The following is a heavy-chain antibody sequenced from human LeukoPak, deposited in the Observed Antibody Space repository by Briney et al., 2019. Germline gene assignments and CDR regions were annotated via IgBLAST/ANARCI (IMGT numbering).Heavy chain of an antibody. Sequence: PGGSLRLSCAASGFTFSNSWMHWVRQAPGKGLVWVSRIRGDGSSTSYADSVKGRFTISRDNAKNTLYLQMNSLRVEDTAVYYCVRDITIPLWGQATLLTVSS. CDR2: IRGDGSST. CDR1: GFTFSNSW. V-gene: IGHV3-74*01. D-gene: IGHD3-3*01. J-gene: IGHJ3*01. CDR3: VRDITIPL.